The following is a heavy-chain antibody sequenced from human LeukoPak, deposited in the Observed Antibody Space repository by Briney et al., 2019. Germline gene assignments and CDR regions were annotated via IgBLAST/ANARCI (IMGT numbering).Heavy chain of an antibody. CDR3: ATGSSGGRKGGYFDY. Sequence: PSQTLSLTCTVSGGSISSGDYYWSWIRQPPGKGLEWIGYIYYSGSTYYNPSLKIRVTISVDTSKNQFSLKLSSVTAADTAVYYCATGSSGGRKGGYFDYCGQGTLVTVSS. CDR1: GGSISSGDYY. J-gene: IGHJ4*02. CDR2: IYYSGST. V-gene: IGHV4-30-4*08. D-gene: IGHD2-15*01.